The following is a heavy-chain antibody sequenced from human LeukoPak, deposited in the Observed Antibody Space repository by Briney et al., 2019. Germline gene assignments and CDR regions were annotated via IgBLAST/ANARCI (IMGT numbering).Heavy chain of an antibody. CDR2: TYYSGST. D-gene: IGHD3-9*01. V-gene: IGHV4-61*08. Sequence: PSQTLSLTCTVSGASIRSGDYYWSWIRQPPGKGLEWIGYTYYSGSTNYNPSLKSRVTISVDTSKNQFSLKLSSVTAADTAVYYCARLGDILTGYYFDYWGQGTLVTVSS. CDR1: GASIRSGDYY. CDR3: ARLGDILTGYYFDY. J-gene: IGHJ4*02.